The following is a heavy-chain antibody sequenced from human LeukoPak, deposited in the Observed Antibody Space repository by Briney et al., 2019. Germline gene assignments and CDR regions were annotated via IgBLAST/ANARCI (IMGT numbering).Heavy chain of an antibody. Sequence: PSETLSLTCTVSGGSISSRNDYWGWIRQPPGEGLEWIGSSYYSGSTYYNRSLKSRVTVSVDTYKNQFYLQLSSVTAADTAVYYCARDYDNSGYYRVDAFDIWGQGTMVTVSS. V-gene: IGHV4-39*02. CDR2: SYYSGST. J-gene: IGHJ3*02. CDR3: ARDYDNSGYYRVDAFDI. CDR1: GGSISSRNDY. D-gene: IGHD3-22*01.